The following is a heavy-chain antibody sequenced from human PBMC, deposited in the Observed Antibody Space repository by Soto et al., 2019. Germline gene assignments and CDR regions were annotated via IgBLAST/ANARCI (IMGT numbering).Heavy chain of an antibody. CDR3: ARDRTTPGPTTRFDY. V-gene: IGHV1-46*01. J-gene: IGHJ4*02. CDR1: GYTFTSYY. CDR2: INPSGGST. D-gene: IGHD4-17*01. Sequence: QVQLVQSGAEVKKPGASVKVSCKASGYTFTSYYMHWVRQAPGQGLEWMGIINPSGGSTSYAQKFQGGVTMTRETSTRTVYMELSSLRSEDTAVYYCARDRTTPGPTTRFDYWGQGTLVTVSS.